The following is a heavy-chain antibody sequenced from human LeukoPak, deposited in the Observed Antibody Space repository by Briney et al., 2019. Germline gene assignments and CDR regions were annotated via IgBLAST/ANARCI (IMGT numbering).Heavy chain of an antibody. CDR1: GYTFTGYY. CDR2: INPNSGGT. J-gene: IGHJ6*02. Sequence: APVKVSCKASGYTFTGYYMHWVRQAPGQGLEWMGWINPNSGGTNYAQKFQGRVTMTRDTSISTAYMELSRLRSDDTAVYYCARGGYCTNGVCYSHYYYGMDVWGQGTTVTVSS. CDR3: ARGGYCTNGVCYSHYYYGMDV. V-gene: IGHV1-2*02. D-gene: IGHD2-8*01.